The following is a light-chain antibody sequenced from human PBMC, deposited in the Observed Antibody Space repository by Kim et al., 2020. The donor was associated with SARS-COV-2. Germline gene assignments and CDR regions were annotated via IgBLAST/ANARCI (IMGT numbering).Light chain of an antibody. CDR1: RIGTKG. CDR2: SDR. CDR3: QVWDTNSDHVV. Sequence: APGQTAAITCGGNRIGTKGVHWYQQRPGQAPVVVIYSDRERPSGIPERFSGSNSGSTATLTLSGVEAGDEADYYCQVWDTNSDHVVFGGGTKLTVL. V-gene: IGLV3-21*04. J-gene: IGLJ3*02.